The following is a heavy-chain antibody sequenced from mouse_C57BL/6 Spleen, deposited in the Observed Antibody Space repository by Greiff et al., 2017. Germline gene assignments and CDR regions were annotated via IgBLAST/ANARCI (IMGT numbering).Heavy chain of an antibody. CDR2: INPSSGYT. CDR3: ARPGTTVVYYYAMDY. CDR1: GYTFTSYW. J-gene: IGHJ4*01. Sequence: VKLMESGAELAKPGASVTMSCKASGYTFTSYWMHWVKQRPGQGLEWIGYINPSSGYTKYNQKFKDKATLTADKSSSTAYMQQSSLTYEDAAVYYCARPGTTVVYYYAMDYWGQGTSVTVSS. D-gene: IGHD1-1*01. V-gene: IGHV1-7*01.